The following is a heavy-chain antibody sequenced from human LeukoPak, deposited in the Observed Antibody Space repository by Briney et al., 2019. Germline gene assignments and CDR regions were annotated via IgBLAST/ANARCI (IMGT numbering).Heavy chain of an antibody. CDR1: GFTFSSYW. V-gene: IGHV3-74*01. CDR2: INSDGSST. CDR3: ARERGRYCSGGSCYRSGWFDP. Sequence: GSLRLSCAASGFTFSSYWMHWVRQAPGKGLVWVSRINSDGSSTSYADSVKGRFTISRDNAKNTLYLQMNSLRAEDTAVYYCARERGRYCSGGSCYRSGWFDPWGQGTLVTVSS. J-gene: IGHJ5*02. D-gene: IGHD2-15*01.